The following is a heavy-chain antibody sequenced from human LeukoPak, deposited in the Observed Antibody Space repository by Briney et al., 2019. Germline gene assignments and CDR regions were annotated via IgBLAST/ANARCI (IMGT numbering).Heavy chain of an antibody. V-gene: IGHV4-34*01. CDR2: INHSGST. Sequence: SETLSLTCAVYGGSFSGYYWSWIRQPPGKGLEWIGEINHSGSTNYNPSLKSRVTISVDTSKNQFSLKLSSVTAADTAVYYCARGFRKRWLQLGVYWGQGTLVTVSS. D-gene: IGHD5-24*01. CDR1: GGSFSGYY. J-gene: IGHJ4*02. CDR3: ARGFRKRWLQLGVY.